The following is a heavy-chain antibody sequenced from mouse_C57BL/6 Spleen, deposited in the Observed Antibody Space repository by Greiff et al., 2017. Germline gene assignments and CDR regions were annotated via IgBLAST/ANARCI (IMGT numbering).Heavy chain of an antibody. Sequence: QVQLKESGAELVKPGASVKISCKASGYAFSSYWMNWVKQRPGKGLEWIGQIYPGDGDTNYNGKFKGKATLTADKSSSTAYMQLSSLTSEDSAVYCCARGGGSSSRYFDVWGTGTTVTVSS. J-gene: IGHJ1*03. D-gene: IGHD1-1*01. CDR1: GYAFSSYW. CDR3: ARGGGSSSRYFDV. CDR2: IYPGDGDT. V-gene: IGHV1-80*01.